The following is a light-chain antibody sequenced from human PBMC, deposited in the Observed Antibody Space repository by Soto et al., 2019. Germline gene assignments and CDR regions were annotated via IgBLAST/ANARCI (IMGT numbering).Light chain of an antibody. J-gene: IGLJ1*01. CDR1: SSDIGGYNY. Sequence: QAAVTQPATETGSLWQAVTISCAGTSSDIGGYNYVSWYQQHPGKAPKVMIYEVSNRPSGVSNRFSGSKSGNTASLTISGLQAEDEADYYCSSYTSSSTLYVFGSGTKVTVL. CDR3: SSYTSSSTLYV. V-gene: IGLV2-14*01. CDR2: EVS.